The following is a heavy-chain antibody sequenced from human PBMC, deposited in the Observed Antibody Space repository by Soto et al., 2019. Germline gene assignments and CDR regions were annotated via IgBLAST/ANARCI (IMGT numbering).Heavy chain of an antibody. CDR3: ASRDPGTSVDY. J-gene: IGHJ4*02. CDR1: GGSFTSNNW. Sequence: SETLSLTCAVSGGSFTSNNWLTWVRQPPGQGLEWIGEIYRTGSTNYNPSLKSRVTISLDKSENQFSLKVTSLTAADTAVYYCASRDPGTSVDYWGQGTLVTVSS. CDR2: IYRTGST. V-gene: IGHV4-4*02. D-gene: IGHD1-7*01.